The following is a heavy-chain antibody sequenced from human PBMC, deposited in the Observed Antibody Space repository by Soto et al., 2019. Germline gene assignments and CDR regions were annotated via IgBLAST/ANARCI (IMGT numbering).Heavy chain of an antibody. V-gene: IGHV1-69*05. Sequence: SVKVSCKASGGTFSSYAISWVRQAPGQGLEWMGGIIPIFGTANYAQKLQGRVTMTTDTSTSTAYMELRSLRSDDTAVYYCARDGWGYSSGWYVAFDIWGQGTMVTVSS. D-gene: IGHD6-19*01. CDR3: ARDGWGYSSGWYVAFDI. CDR1: GGTFSSYA. J-gene: IGHJ3*02. CDR2: IIPIFGTA.